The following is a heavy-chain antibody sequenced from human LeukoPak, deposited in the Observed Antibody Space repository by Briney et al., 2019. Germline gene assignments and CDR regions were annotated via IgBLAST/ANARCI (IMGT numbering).Heavy chain of an antibody. Sequence: PGGSLRLSCAASVFTFSSYAMSWVRQAPGKGLEWVSAISGSGGSTYYADSVKGRSTISRDNSKNTLYLQMNSLRAEDTAVYYCAKLGAAGSPFYYFDYWGQGTLVTVSS. CDR3: AKLGAAGSPFYYFDY. V-gene: IGHV3-23*01. D-gene: IGHD6-13*01. CDR2: ISGSGGST. CDR1: VFTFSSYA. J-gene: IGHJ4*02.